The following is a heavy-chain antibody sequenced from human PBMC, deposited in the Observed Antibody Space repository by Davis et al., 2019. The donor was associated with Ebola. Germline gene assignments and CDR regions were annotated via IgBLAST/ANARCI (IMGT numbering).Heavy chain of an antibody. Sequence: GGSLRLSCAASGFTFSDYYMSWIRQAPGKGLEWVSYISSSGSTIYYADSVKGRFTISRDNAKNSLYLQMNSLRAEDTAIYYCAKYITTSPSRYFDPWGQGALVTVSS. CDR1: GFTFSDYY. CDR3: AKYITTSPSRYFDP. J-gene: IGHJ5*02. V-gene: IGHV3-11*01. D-gene: IGHD3-3*01. CDR2: ISSSGSTI.